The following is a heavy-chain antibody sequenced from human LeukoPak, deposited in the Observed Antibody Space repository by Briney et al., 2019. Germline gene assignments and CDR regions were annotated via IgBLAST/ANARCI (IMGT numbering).Heavy chain of an antibody. D-gene: IGHD3-10*01. CDR1: GGSITSGTHY. V-gene: IGHV4-61*02. Sequence: PSQTLSLTFTVSGGSITSGTHYWSWIRQPAGTGLEWIGRVYSSGSTNYNPSLKSRVTISVDTSKNQFSLRLNSVTAADTAVYYCASTCYYGSGNDAFDIWGQGTLVTVSS. J-gene: IGHJ3*02. CDR3: ASTCYYGSGNDAFDI. CDR2: VYSSGST.